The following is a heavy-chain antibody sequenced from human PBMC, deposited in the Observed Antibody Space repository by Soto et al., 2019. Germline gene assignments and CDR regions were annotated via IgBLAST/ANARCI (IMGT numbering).Heavy chain of an antibody. D-gene: IGHD1-1*01. CDR2: ISCDGSNK. V-gene: IGHV3-30-3*01. Sequence: PGGSLRLSCAASGFTFSSYAMHWVRQAPGKGLEWVAVISCDGSNKYYADSVKGRFTISRDNSKNTLYLQMNSLRAEDTAVYYCARDRLTYNWNAFPYYSYGMNVWGQVPTVTASS. CDR1: GFTFSSYA. J-gene: IGHJ6*02. CDR3: ARDRLTYNWNAFPYYSYGMNV.